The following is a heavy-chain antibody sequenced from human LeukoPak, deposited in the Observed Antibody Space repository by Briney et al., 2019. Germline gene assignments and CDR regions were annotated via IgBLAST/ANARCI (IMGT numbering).Heavy chain of an antibody. CDR2: IYPGDSDT. CDR3: ARHGEFRYTISPIKAPYYGMDV. CDR1: GYTFTTYW. Sequence: GESLKISCKASGYTFTTYWIAWVRQMPGKGLEWMGSIYPGDSDTRYSPSFQGQVTISADRSITTAYLQWNSLKASDTAIYYCARHGEFRYTISPIKAPYYGMDVWGQGTTVIAS. J-gene: IGHJ6*02. D-gene: IGHD2-2*02. V-gene: IGHV5-51*01.